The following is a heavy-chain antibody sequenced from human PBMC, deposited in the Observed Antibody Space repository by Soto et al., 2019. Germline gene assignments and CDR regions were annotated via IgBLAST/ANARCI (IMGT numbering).Heavy chain of an antibody. CDR1: DFTFSSYA. J-gene: IGHJ6*02. Sequence: WGSLLLSCATSDFTFSSYAMHWVRQAPGKGLDFADVTSYDGSNKYYADSVKGRFSISRDNSKNTLYLQMNSLRAEDTAVYYCARDPAYDFWTPFPSAYYYYGMDVWGQGTPVTVSS. D-gene: IGHD3-3*01. CDR3: ARDPAYDFWTPFPSAYYYYGMDV. CDR2: TSYDGSNK. V-gene: IGHV3-30-3*01.